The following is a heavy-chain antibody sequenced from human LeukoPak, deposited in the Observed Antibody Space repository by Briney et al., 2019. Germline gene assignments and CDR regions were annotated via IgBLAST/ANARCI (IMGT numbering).Heavy chain of an antibody. CDR1: GGSISSGGYY. Sequence: SETLSLTCTVPGGSISSGGYYWSWIRQHPGKGLEWIGHIYYSGSTYYNPSLKSRVTISVDTSKNQFSLILGSVTAADTAVYFCAREAIPAGTFDYWGQGTLVTVSS. CDR2: IYYSGST. CDR3: AREAIPAGTFDY. J-gene: IGHJ4*02. D-gene: IGHD2-2*01. V-gene: IGHV4-31*03.